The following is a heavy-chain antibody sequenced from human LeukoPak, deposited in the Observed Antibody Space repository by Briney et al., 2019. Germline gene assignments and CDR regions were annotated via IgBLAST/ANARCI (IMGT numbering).Heavy chain of an antibody. CDR2: IKQDGSEK. V-gene: IGHV3-7*03. CDR3: ARVRGCSSTICHYFGY. Sequence: GGSLRLSCAASGFTLSSYWMSWVRQAPGKGLEWVANIKQDGSEKYYVDSVKGRFTISRDNAKNSLYLQMNSLRAEDTAVYYCARVRGCSSTICHYFGYWGQGTLVTVSS. J-gene: IGHJ4*02. CDR1: GFTLSSYW. D-gene: IGHD2-2*01.